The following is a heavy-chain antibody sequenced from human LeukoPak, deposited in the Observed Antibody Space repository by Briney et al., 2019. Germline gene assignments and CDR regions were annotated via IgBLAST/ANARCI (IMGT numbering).Heavy chain of an antibody. CDR3: ARDRVECSSTSCYVGYYYYYYMDV. V-gene: IGHV3-53*01. J-gene: IGHJ6*03. CDR2: IYSGGST. CDR1: GFTVSSNY. D-gene: IGHD2-2*01. Sequence: PGGSLRLSCAASGFTVSSNYMSWVRQAPGKGLEWVSVIYSGGSTYYADSVKGRFTISRDNSKNTLYLQMNSLRADDTAVYYCARDRVECSSTSCYVGYYYYYYMDVWGKGTTVTVSS.